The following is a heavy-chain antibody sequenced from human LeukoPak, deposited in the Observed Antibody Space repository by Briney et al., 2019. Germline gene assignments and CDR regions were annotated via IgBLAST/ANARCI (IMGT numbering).Heavy chain of an antibody. J-gene: IGHJ5*02. CDR1: GGTFSSYA. CDR3: ARDKAGEQPWFDP. D-gene: IGHD1/OR15-1a*01. Sequence: ASVKVSCKASGGTFSSYAISWVRQAPGQGLEWMGGIIPIFGTANYAQKFQGRVTITADKSTSTAYMELSSLRSEDTAVYYCARDKAGEQPWFDPWGQGTLVTVST. CDR2: IIPIFGTA. V-gene: IGHV1-69*06.